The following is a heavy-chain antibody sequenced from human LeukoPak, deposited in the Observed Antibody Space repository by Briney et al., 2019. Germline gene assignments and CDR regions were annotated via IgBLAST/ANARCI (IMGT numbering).Heavy chain of an antibody. CDR2: ISDSGDKT. CDR3: ATTPVTPFDY. J-gene: IGHJ4*02. D-gene: IGHD4-17*01. CDR1: GFLFSDYA. Sequence: GGSLRLSCAASGFLFSDYAMSWVRQAPGEGLEWVSAISDSGDKTYYIDSVKGRFTISRDNSNNTLFLQMNSLRAEDTAVYYCATTPVTPFDYWGQGTLVTVSS. V-gene: IGHV3-23*01.